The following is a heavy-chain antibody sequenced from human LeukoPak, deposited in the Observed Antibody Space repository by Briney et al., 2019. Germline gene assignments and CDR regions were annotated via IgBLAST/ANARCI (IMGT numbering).Heavy chain of an antibody. CDR1: GFTFGSYG. Sequence: GGSLRLSCATSGFTFGSYGMTWVRQAPGKGLEWVSSISGSGDNTYYADSVKGRFTFSRDNSKDTLYLQMNSLRAEDTAVYYCARGGYYGSGTYYSPTSPHWGQGTLVTVSS. CDR2: ISGSGDNT. D-gene: IGHD3-10*01. CDR3: ARGGYYGSGTYYSPTSPH. J-gene: IGHJ4*02. V-gene: IGHV3-23*01.